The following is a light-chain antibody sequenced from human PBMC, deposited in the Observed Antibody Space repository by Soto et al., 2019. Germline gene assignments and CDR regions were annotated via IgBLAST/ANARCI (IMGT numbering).Light chain of an antibody. Sequence: QSALTRPASVSGSPGRSITISCTGTSSDVGGYNYVSWYQQHPGKAPKLMIYDVSNRPSGVSNRFSGSKSGNTASLTISGLQAEDEADYYCSSYTSSSTLYVFGTGTKVTV. CDR3: SSYTSSSTLYV. V-gene: IGLV2-14*01. CDR1: SSDVGGYNY. CDR2: DVS. J-gene: IGLJ1*01.